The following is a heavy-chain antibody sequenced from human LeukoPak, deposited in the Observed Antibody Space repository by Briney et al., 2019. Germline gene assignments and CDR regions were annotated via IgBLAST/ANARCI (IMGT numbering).Heavy chain of an antibody. Sequence: ASVKVSCKASGYDFTKYAVRWVRQAPGQGLEWMGWINPNSGGTNYAQKFQGRVTMTRDTSISTAYMELGRLRSDDTAVYYCARAAIYADYGDYFFDYWGQGTLVTVSS. V-gene: IGHV1-2*02. CDR3: ARAAIYADYGDYFFDY. CDR2: INPNSGGT. CDR1: GYDFTKYA. J-gene: IGHJ4*02. D-gene: IGHD4-17*01.